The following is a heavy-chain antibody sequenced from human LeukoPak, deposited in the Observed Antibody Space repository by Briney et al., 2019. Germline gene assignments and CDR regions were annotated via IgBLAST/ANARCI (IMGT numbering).Heavy chain of an antibody. D-gene: IGHD3-10*01. Sequence: ASVKVSCKASGYTFTGYYMHWVRQAPGQGLEWMGWINPNSGGTNYAQKFQGRVTMTRDTSISTAYMELSRLRFDDTAVYYCARGATMVRGVNFYYYYYMDVWGKGTTVTISS. CDR1: GYTFTGYY. V-gene: IGHV1-2*02. CDR3: ARGATMVRGVNFYYYYYMDV. CDR2: INPNSGGT. J-gene: IGHJ6*03.